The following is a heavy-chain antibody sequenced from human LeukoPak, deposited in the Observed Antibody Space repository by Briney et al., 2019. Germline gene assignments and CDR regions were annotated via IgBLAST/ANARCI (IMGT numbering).Heavy chain of an antibody. CDR2: IRYDGSNK. V-gene: IGHV3-30*02. CDR1: GFTFSSYG. J-gene: IGHJ4*02. Sequence: GGSLRLSCAASGFTFSSYGMHWVRQAPGKGLEWVAFIRYDGSNKYYADSVKGRFTISRDNSKNTLYLQMNSLRAEDTAVYYCAKDGGLVVVTVGFGYWGQGTLVTVSS. CDR3: AKDGGLVVVTVGFGY. D-gene: IGHD3-22*01.